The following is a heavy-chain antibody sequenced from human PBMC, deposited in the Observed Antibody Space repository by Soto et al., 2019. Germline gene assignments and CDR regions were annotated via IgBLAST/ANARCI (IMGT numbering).Heavy chain of an antibody. CDR2: IYYSGST. V-gene: IGHV4-31*03. D-gene: IGHD5-12*01. J-gene: IGHJ4*02. CDR3: ARAGKRWLQSYYFDY. CDR1: GGSISSGNYY. Sequence: SETLSLTCTVSGGSISSGNYYWSWIRQHPGKGLEWIGYIYYSGSTYYNPSLKSRVTISVDTSKNQFSLKLSSVTAADTAVYYCARAGKRWLQSYYFDYWGQGTLVTVPQ.